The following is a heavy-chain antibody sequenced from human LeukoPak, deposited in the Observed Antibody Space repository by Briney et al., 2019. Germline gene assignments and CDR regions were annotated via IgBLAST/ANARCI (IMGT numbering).Heavy chain of an antibody. V-gene: IGHV4-30-2*01. CDR3: ARERAARGIRYFDY. Sequence: SETLSLTCTVSGGSISSGGYYWSWIRQPPGKGLEWLVYSYHRGSTYYDPSLKSRVTISVDRYKNQFSLKLSSDTDADTPVYYCARERAARGIRYFDYWGQGTLVPVSS. CDR2: SYHRGST. D-gene: IGHD3-16*01. J-gene: IGHJ4*02. CDR1: GGSISSGGYY.